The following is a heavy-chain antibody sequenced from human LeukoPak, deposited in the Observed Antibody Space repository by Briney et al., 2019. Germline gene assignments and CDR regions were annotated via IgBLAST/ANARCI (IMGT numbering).Heavy chain of an antibody. J-gene: IGHJ6*02. D-gene: IGHD1-1*01. CDR3: AKTTRIYCYYGMDV. CDR2: ISGSGGST. Sequence: PGGSLRLSCAASGFTFSSYAMSWVRQAPGKGLEWVSAISGSGGSTYYADSVKGRFTISRDNSKNTLYLQMNSLRAEDTAVYYCAKTTRIYCYYGMDVWGQGTTVTVSS. CDR1: GFTFSSYA. V-gene: IGHV3-23*01.